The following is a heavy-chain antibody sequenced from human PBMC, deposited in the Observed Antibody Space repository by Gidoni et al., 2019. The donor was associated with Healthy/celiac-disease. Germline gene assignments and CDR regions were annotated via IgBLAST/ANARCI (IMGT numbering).Heavy chain of an antibody. CDR3: ARAHFGVVTHFDY. D-gene: IGHD3-3*01. Sequence: QVQLVQSGAEGKKPGASVKVSCKASGYTFTSYYMHWVRQAPGQGLEWMGIINPIGGSISYAQKVQGRVPMTRDTSTSTVYMELSSLRSEDTAVYYFARAHFGVVTHFDYWGQGTLVTVSS. CDR1: GYTFTSYY. CDR2: INPIGGSI. J-gene: IGHJ4*02. V-gene: IGHV1-46*03.